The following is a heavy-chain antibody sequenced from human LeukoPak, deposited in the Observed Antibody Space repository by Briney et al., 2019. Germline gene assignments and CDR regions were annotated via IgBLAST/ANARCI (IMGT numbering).Heavy chain of an antibody. CDR1: GGSISSYY. V-gene: IGHV4-59*01. CDR3: ARGDYSSSRFDP. Sequence: SETLSLTCTVSGGSISSYYWSWIRQPPGKGLEWIGYIYYSGSTNYNPSLKSRVTISVDTSKNQFSLKLSSVTAADTAVYYCARGDYSSSRFDPWGQGTLVTVSS. J-gene: IGHJ5*02. CDR2: IYYSGST. D-gene: IGHD6-6*01.